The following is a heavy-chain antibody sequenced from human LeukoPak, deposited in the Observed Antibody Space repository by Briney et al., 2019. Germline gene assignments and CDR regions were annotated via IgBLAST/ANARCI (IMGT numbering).Heavy chain of an antibody. CDR1: GGSISCGGYY. J-gene: IGHJ6*02. D-gene: IGHD6-13*01. CDR3: ARGPDSSSWYSYYYYYGMDV. V-gene: IGHV4-31*03. Sequence: SQTLSLTCTVSGGSISCGGYYWSWIRQHPGKGLEWIGYIYYSGSTYYNPSLKSRVTISVDTSKNQFSLKLSSVTAADTAVYYCARGPDSSSWYSYYYYYGMDVWGQGTTVTVSS. CDR2: IYYSGST.